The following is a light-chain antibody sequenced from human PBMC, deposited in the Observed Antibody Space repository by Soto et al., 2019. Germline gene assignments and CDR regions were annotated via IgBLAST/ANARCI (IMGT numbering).Light chain of an antibody. Sequence: EIVMTQSPATLSVSPGERATLSCRASQSVSSNLAWYQQKPGQAPRLLIYGASTRAAGIPARFSGSRSGTGFTRTISSLQSEDFAVYYCQQYNNWPFTFGPATKVDIK. CDR2: GAS. CDR3: QQYNNWPFT. J-gene: IGKJ3*01. CDR1: QSVSSN. V-gene: IGKV3-15*01.